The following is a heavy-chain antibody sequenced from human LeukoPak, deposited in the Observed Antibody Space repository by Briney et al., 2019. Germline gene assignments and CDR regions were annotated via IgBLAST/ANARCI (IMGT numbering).Heavy chain of an antibody. Sequence: ASVKVSCKASGYTFTGYYLHWLRQAPGQRLEWMGWINPNSGGTNYAQKFQGSVTMTRDTAISTVYMELSRLRFDDTAVYYCARGCTSYYSDYWGQGTLVTVSS. V-gene: IGHV1-2*02. CDR1: GYTFTGYY. J-gene: IGHJ4*02. CDR3: ARGCTSYYSDY. D-gene: IGHD2-8*01. CDR2: INPNSGGT.